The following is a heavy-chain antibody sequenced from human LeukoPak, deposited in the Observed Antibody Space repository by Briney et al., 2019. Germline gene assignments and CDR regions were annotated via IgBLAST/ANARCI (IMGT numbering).Heavy chain of an antibody. CDR1: GFTFSSYS. J-gene: IGHJ4*02. CDR2: ISSSSSYI. D-gene: IGHD1-26*01. Sequence: PGGSLRLSCAASGFTFSSYSMNWVRQAPGKGLEWVSSISSSSSYIYYADSVKGRFTISRDNAKNSLYLQMNSLRAEDTAVYYCARELEWWELLYPDYWGQGTLVTVSS. V-gene: IGHV3-21*01. CDR3: ARELEWWELLYPDY.